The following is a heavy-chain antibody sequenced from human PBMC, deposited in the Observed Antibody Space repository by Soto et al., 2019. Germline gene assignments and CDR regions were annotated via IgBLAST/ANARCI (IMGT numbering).Heavy chain of an antibody. V-gene: IGHV1-18*01. CDR1: GYTFTSYG. D-gene: IGHD6-19*01. J-gene: IGHJ4*02. Sequence: ASVKVSCKASGYTFTSYGISWVRQAPGQGLEWMGWISAYNGNTNYAQKLQGRVTMTTDTSTSTAYMELRSLRSDDTAVYYCATEAVAVGGGRDFDYWGQGTLVTVSS. CDR2: ISAYNGNT. CDR3: ATEAVAVGGGRDFDY.